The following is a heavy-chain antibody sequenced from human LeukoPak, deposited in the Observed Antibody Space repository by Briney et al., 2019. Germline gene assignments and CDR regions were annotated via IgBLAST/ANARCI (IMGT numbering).Heavy chain of an antibody. Sequence: PGGSLRLSCAASGFTFSSYGMHWVRQAPGKGLEWVAVISYDGSNKYYADSVKGRFTISRDNSKNTLYLQMNSLRAEDTAVYYCAKDREAAAGILDYWGQGTLVTVSS. V-gene: IGHV3-30*18. CDR3: AKDREAAAGILDY. CDR1: GFTFSSYG. D-gene: IGHD6-13*01. CDR2: ISYDGSNK. J-gene: IGHJ4*02.